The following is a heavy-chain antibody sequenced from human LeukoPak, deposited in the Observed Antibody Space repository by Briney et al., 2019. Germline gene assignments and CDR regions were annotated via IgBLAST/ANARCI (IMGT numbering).Heavy chain of an antibody. V-gene: IGHV3-7*03. CDR1: GFTFSSRDW. Sequence: SGGSLRLSCVASGFTFSSRDWMTWVRQAPGKGLEWVANIKQDGSEKNYVDSVKGRFTISRDNSKNTLYLQMNSLRAEDTAVYYCAKRMGLLWFGELSDYFDYWGQGTLVTVSS. CDR2: IKQDGSEK. J-gene: IGHJ4*02. CDR3: AKRMGLLWFGELSDYFDY. D-gene: IGHD3-10*01.